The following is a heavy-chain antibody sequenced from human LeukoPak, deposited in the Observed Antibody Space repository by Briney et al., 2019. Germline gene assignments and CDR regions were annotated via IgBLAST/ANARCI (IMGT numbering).Heavy chain of an antibody. CDR1: GDSFTDYS. J-gene: IGHJ5*01. V-gene: IGHV1-2*02. CDR3: ARIAIPGRHYFDP. CDR2: LNPNRGGT. Sequence: GASVKVSCKASGDSFTDYSMHWVRQAPVQRLEWMGWLNPNRGGTDYAQEFRGRVTMTRDTSISTAYLELSRLTSDDTAVYYCARIAIPGRHYFDPWGQGTLVTVSS. D-gene: IGHD2-2*02.